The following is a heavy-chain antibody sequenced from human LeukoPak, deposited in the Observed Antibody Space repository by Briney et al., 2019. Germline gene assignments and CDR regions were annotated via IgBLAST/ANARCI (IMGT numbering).Heavy chain of an antibody. CDR1: GGSFSGYY. CDR2: INHSGST. D-gene: IGHD3-22*01. V-gene: IGHV4-34*01. Sequence: SETLSLTCAVYGGSFSGYYWSWIRQPPGKGLEWIGEINHSGSTNYNPSLKSRVTISVDTSKNQFSLKPSSVTAADTAVYYCARGRRYYYDSSGYYPFDYWGQGTLVTVSS. J-gene: IGHJ4*02. CDR3: ARGRRYYYDSSGYYPFDY.